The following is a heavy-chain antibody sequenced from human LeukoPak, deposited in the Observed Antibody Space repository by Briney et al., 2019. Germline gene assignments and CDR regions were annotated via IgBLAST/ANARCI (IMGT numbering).Heavy chain of an antibody. CDR1: GFTFSSYW. J-gene: IGHJ4*02. D-gene: IGHD1-26*01. V-gene: IGHV3-74*01. Sequence: PGGSLRLSCAASGFTFSSYWMHWVRQVPGKGLVWVSHINPDGSATRYADSVKGRFTISRDNAKNTLYLQMNSLRAEDTAVYYCARDQVGATPIDYWGQGTLVTVSS. CDR2: INPDGSAT. CDR3: ARDQVGATPIDY.